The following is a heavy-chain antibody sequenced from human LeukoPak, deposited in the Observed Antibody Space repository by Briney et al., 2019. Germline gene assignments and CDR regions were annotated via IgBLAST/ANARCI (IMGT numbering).Heavy chain of an antibody. V-gene: IGHV1-58*02. CDR1: GFTFTSSA. Sequence: SVKVSCKASGFTFTSSAMQWVRQARGQRLEWIGWIVVGSGNTNYAQKFQGRVTMTRDTSISTAYMEPSRLRSDDTAVYYCARERCSGGSCSRRNDAFDIWGQGTMVTVSS. CDR3: ARERCSGGSCSRRNDAFDI. J-gene: IGHJ3*02. CDR2: IVVGSGNT. D-gene: IGHD2-15*01.